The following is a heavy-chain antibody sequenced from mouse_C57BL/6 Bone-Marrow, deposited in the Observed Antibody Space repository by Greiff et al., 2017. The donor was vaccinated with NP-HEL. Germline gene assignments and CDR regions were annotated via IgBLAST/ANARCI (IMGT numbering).Heavy chain of an antibody. V-gene: IGHV1-80*01. J-gene: IGHJ3*01. CDR3: ARGAY. Sequence: QVQLQQSGAELVKPGASVKISCKASGYEFSNYWMNWVKQRPGKGLEWIGQIYPGDGDTTYNGKFKDQATLTADKSSSTAYMQLSRLTAEDAAVYFCARGAYGGQGTLVTVSA. CDR2: IYPGDGDT. CDR1: GYEFSNYW.